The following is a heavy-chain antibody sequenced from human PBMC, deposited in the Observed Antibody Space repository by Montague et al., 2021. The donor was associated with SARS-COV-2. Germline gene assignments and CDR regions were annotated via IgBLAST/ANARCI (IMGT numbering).Heavy chain of an antibody. Sequence: SETLSLTCTVSGGSIISSSYYWGWIRQPPGNLLECIGSIYYSGSTYYNPSLKSRVTISVDTSKNHFSLKLSSVTAADTAVYYCARTTWLRGYFDLWGRGTLVTVSS. CDR1: GGSIISSSYY. D-gene: IGHD5-12*01. J-gene: IGHJ2*01. V-gene: IGHV4-39*07. CDR3: ARTTWLRGYFDL. CDR2: IYYSGST.